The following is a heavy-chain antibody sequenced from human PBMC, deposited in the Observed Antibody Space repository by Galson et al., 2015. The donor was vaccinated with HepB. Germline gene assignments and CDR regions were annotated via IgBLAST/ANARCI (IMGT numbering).Heavy chain of an antibody. CDR1: GFTVSSYA. J-gene: IGHJ4*02. D-gene: IGHD3-10*01. CDR2: ISESGGST. V-gene: IGHV3-23*01. Sequence: SLRLSCAVSGFTVSSYAMSWVRQAPGKGLEWVSAISESGGSTYYADSVKGRFTISRDNSKNMLYLQMNSLRGEDTAVYYCAKDRGQKVFDCWGQGTLVTVSS. CDR3: AKDRGQKVFDC.